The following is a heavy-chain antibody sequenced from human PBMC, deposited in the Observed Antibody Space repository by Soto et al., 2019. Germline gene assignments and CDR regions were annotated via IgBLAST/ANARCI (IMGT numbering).Heavy chain of an antibody. CDR2: IIPILGSA. Sequence: QVQLVQSGAEVKKPGSSVKVSCKASGGTFSSYAISWVRQAPGQGLEWMGGIIPILGSANYAQKFRDRVTITADESTTTTYMELSSLRSEDAAVYYCASRERVDAFDIWGQGTMVTVSS. CDR3: ASRERVDAFDI. V-gene: IGHV1-69*01. D-gene: IGHD1-26*01. CDR1: GGTFSSYA. J-gene: IGHJ3*02.